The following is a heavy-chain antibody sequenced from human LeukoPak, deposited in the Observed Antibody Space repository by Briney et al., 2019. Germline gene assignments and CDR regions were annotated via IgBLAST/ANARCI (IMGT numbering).Heavy chain of an antibody. CDR2: ISGSGGST. CDR1: GFTFSIYA. V-gene: IGHV3-23*01. D-gene: IGHD3-10*01. Sequence: PGGSLRLSCAASGFTFSIYAMSWVRQAPGKGLEWVSSISGSGGSTYYADSVKGRFTISRDNSKNTLYLQMNRLRAEDTAVYYCAKGHGSGTYWLFDDWGQGTLVTVSS. J-gene: IGHJ4*02. CDR3: AKGHGSGTYWLFDD.